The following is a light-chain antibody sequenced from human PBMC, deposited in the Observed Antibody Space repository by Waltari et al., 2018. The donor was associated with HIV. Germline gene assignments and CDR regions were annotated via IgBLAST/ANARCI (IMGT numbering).Light chain of an antibody. J-gene: IGLJ2*01. CDR2: DVT. V-gene: IGLV2-14*01. CDR3: GSSTNSNIVL. Sequence: QSALTQTASVSASPRQSITISSTGINNALAADNTVSLYQQHPGKVPKLLIYDVTNRPAGVSGRFSGSKSVNTASLTISWLQPDDEADYYCGSSTNSNIVLFGGGTKLTVL. CDR1: NNALAADNT.